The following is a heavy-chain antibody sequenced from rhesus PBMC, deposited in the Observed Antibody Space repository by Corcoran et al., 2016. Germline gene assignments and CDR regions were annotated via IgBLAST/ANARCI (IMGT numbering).Heavy chain of an antibody. D-gene: IGHD5-12*01. CDR2: ISGSSGTT. J-gene: IGHJ4*01. CDR1: GGSISSSNW. V-gene: IGHV4S19*01. CDR3: ARAGTATVSAFSY. Sequence: QVQLQESGPGLVKPSETLSLTCAVSGGSISSSNWWSWIRQPPGKGLEWIGDISGSSGTTDSNPSLKSRVTMSKDPSKNQFSLKLSSVTAADTAVYYCARAGTATVSAFSYWGQGVLVTVSS.